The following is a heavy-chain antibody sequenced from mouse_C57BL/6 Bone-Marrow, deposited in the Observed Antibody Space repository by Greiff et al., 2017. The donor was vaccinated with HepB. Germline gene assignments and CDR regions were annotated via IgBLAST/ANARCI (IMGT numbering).Heavy chain of an antibody. CDR2: ISDGGSYT. Sequence: EVQVVESGGGLVKPGGSLKLSCAASGFTFSSYAMSWVRQTPEKRLEWVATISDGGSYTYYPDNVKGRFTISRDNAKNNLYLQLSHLKSEDTAMYYCARDGISTTVVANAMDYWGQGTSVTVSS. CDR3: ARDGISTTVVANAMDY. J-gene: IGHJ4*01. D-gene: IGHD1-1*01. V-gene: IGHV5-4*01. CDR1: GFTFSSYA.